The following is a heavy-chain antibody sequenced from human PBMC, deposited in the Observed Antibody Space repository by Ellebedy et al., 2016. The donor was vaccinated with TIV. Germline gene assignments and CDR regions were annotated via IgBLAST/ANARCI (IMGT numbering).Heavy chain of an antibody. Sequence: GGSLRLSCAVSGFSVSGNYMSWVRQAPGKGLAWVSIIYSGGSTYYADSVKGRFTISRDNSKDTVYLQMNSLRAEDTAVFYCARVDLGLAFDYWGQGTLVTVSS. CDR1: GFSVSGNY. V-gene: IGHV3-53*01. CDR3: ARVDLGLAFDY. CDR2: IYSGGST. J-gene: IGHJ4*02. D-gene: IGHD3/OR15-3a*01.